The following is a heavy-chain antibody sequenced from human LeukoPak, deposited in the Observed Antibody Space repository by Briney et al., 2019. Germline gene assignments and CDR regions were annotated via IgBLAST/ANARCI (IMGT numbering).Heavy chain of an antibody. D-gene: IGHD5-24*01. CDR3: ARHRSGWLQSSFDY. CDR2: IYYSGST. J-gene: IGHJ4*02. Sequence: SETLSLTCTVSGGSISSSSYYWGWLRQPLGKGLEWIGSIYYSGSTYYNPSLKSRVTISVDTSKNQFSLKLSSVTAADTAVYYCARHRSGWLQSSFDYWGQGTLVTVSS. V-gene: IGHV4-39*01. CDR1: GGSISSSSYY.